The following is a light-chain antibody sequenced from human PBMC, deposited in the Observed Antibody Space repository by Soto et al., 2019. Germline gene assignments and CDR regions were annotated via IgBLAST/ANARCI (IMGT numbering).Light chain of an antibody. V-gene: IGLV1-44*01. J-gene: IGLJ7*01. CDR2: GDN. CDR3: AAWDDSLDAAV. Sequence: QSVLTQPPSASGTPGQRVTISCSGSSSNLGTNTVNWYQHLPGTAPKLLIYGDNQRPSGVPDRFSASKSDTSASLAISGLQSEDEADYYCAAWDDSLDAAVFGGGTKLTVL. CDR1: SSNLGTNT.